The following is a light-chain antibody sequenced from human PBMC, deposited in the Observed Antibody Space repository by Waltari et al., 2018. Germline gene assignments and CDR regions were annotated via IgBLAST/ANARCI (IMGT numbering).Light chain of an antibody. CDR2: SNN. V-gene: IGLV1-44*01. J-gene: IGLJ2*01. CDR1: TPKIGRNT. CDR3: ATWDDRLTGVV. Sequence: QSVVTQPPAAAATPGQRVTISRSGSTPKIGRNTAIWYQQVPGAAPKLLSYSNNYRPSGVPDRFSGSKSGTSASLTISGLQSEDEADYYCATWDDRLTGVVFGGGTKVTVL.